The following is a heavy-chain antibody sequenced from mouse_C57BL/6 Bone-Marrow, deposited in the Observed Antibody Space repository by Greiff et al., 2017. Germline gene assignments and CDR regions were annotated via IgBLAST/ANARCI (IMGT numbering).Heavy chain of an antibody. CDR2: IYPSDSET. J-gene: IGHJ2*01. Sequence: QVQLQQPGAELVRPGSSVKLSCKASGYTFTSYWMDWVKQRPGQGLEWIGNIYPSDSETHYNQKFKDKATLTVDKSSSTAYMQLSRLTSEDSAVYYCARGDTTVVAGEYWGQGTTLTVSS. D-gene: IGHD1-1*01. V-gene: IGHV1-61*01. CDR3: ARGDTTVVAGEY. CDR1: GYTFTSYW.